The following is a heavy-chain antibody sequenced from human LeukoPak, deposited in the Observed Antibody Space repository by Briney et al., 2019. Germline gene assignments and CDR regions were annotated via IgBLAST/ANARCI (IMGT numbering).Heavy chain of an antibody. Sequence: GGSVRLSCAASGXTFSSYAMSWVRQAPGKGLEWVSAISAGGGSTYYADSVKGRFTISRDSSENTLYLQMNSLRAEDTAVYYCAKGRRDGYNYDYWGQGTPVTVSS. CDR3: AKGRRDGYNYDY. CDR2: ISAGGGST. V-gene: IGHV3-23*01. CDR1: GXTFSSYA. J-gene: IGHJ4*02. D-gene: IGHD5-24*01.